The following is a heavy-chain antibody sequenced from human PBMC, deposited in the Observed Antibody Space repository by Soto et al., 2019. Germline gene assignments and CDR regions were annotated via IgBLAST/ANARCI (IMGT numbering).Heavy chain of an antibody. Sequence: GGSLRLSCAASGFTFSSYSMNWVRQAPGKGLEWVSSISSSSSYIYYADSVKGRFTISRDNAKNSLYLQMNSLRAEDTAVYYCARDGELGMGNWYFDLWGRGTLVTVSS. CDR2: ISSSSSYI. CDR3: ARDGELGMGNWYFDL. J-gene: IGHJ2*01. D-gene: IGHD7-27*01. V-gene: IGHV3-21*01. CDR1: GFTFSSYS.